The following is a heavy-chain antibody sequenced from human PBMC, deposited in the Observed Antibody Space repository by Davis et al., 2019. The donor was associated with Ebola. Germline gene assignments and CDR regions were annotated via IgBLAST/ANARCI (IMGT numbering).Heavy chain of an antibody. CDR1: GFTFSSYA. Sequence: PGGSLRLSCAASGFTFSSYAMHWVRQAPGKGLEYVSAISSNGGSTYYADSVKGRFTISRDNSKNTLYLQMSSLRAEDTAVYYCVKESREKAMVRPHFDYWGQGTLVTVSS. J-gene: IGHJ4*02. V-gene: IGHV3-64D*06. CDR2: ISSNGGST. D-gene: IGHD5-18*01. CDR3: VKESREKAMVRPHFDY.